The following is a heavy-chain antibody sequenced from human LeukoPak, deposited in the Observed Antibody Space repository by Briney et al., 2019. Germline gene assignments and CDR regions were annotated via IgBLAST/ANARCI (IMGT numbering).Heavy chain of an antibody. V-gene: IGHV1-2*02. CDR2: INPNSGGT. Sequence: ASVKVSCKASGYTFTGYYMHWVRQAPGQGLEWMGWINPNSGGTNYAQKFQGRVTMTRDTSISTAYMELSRLRSDDTAVYYCAITMIVVVITEEDAFDIWGQGTMVTVSP. CDR3: AITMIVVVITEEDAFDI. J-gene: IGHJ3*02. CDR1: GYTFTGYY. D-gene: IGHD3-22*01.